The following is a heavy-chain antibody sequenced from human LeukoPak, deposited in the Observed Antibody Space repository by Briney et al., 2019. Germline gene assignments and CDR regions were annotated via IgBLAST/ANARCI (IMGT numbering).Heavy chain of an antibody. J-gene: IGHJ5*02. CDR2: IYPGDSDT. Sequence: GESLKISCKGSGYSFTSYWIGWVRQMPGKGLEWMGIIYPGDSDTRYSPSFQGQDTISADKSISTAYLQWSSLKASDTAMYYCARLRWYCSGGSCYSGYNWFDPWGQGTLVTVSS. CDR3: ARLRWYCSGGSCYSGYNWFDP. CDR1: GYSFTSYW. V-gene: IGHV5-51*01. D-gene: IGHD2-15*01.